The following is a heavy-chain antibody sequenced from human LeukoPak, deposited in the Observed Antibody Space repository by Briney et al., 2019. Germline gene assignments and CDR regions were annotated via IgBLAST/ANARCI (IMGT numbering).Heavy chain of an antibody. CDR1: ARSISNYD. V-gene: IGHV4-4*07. J-gene: IGHJ2*01. CDR2: IYTSGST. CDR3: ARLSSSWYQDWYFDL. D-gene: IGHD6-13*01. Sequence: KPSQTLSLACTLSARSISNYDCGWIRPPAGEGLEWIGRIYTSGSTNYNPSLKSRVTLSEDTSKKQFSLKLSSVTAADTAGYYCARLSSSWYQDWYFDLWGRGTLVTVSS.